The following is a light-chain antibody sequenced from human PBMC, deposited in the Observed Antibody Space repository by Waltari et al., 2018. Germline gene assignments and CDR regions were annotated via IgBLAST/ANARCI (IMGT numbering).Light chain of an antibody. CDR2: DTS. CDR1: QSVGRA. Sequence: TPSCMSIQSVGRALAWYQQKPGQAPRLLIYDTSTRATGISDKFSGSGSGTYFSLTISRVEPEDFAVYFCQMYVRLPVTFGQGTKVEVK. J-gene: IGKJ1*01. V-gene: IGKV3-20*01. CDR3: QMYVRLPVT.